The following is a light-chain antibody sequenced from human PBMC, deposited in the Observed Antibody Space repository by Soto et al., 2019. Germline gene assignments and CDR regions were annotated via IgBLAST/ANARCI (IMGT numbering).Light chain of an antibody. J-gene: IGKJ1*01. Sequence: IVLTQSPGTLSLSPGERTTLSCRASQSISRYLTWYQQKPGQGPRLLIYGASSRATGTPDRFSGSGSGTDFTLTISCLHPDDFATYYCQHYSSVWAFGQGTKV. CDR2: GAS. CDR1: QSISRY. V-gene: IGKV3-20*01. CDR3: QHYSSVWA.